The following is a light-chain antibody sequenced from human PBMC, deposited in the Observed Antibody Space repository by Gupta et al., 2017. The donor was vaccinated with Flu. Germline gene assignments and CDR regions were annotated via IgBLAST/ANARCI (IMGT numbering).Light chain of an antibody. V-gene: IGKV2D-29*01. CDR1: QSLLHSDGDTF. CDR2: EVS. CDR3: MQSLQIPLT. J-gene: IGKJ4*01. Sequence: DIEMIQTPLFLSVTLGQPASISCKSRQSLLHSDGDTFLYWYLQKPGQPPQLLIYEVSKRFSGVPDRFSGSGSGTEFTLKIRRVEAEDVGVYYCMQSLQIPLTFGGGTQVEIQ.